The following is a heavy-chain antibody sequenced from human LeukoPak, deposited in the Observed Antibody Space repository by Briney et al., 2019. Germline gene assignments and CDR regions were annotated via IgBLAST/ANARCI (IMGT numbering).Heavy chain of an antibody. V-gene: IGHV4-59*12. J-gene: IGHJ6*04. CDR3: ARDTPYYYGSGSSRRGLDV. CDR1: GGSMSSFF. D-gene: IGHD3-10*01. Sequence: SETLSLTCTVSGGSMSSFFWNWTRQPPGKGLEWIGSIYYSGSTYYNPSLKSRVTISVDTSKNQFSLKLSSVTAADTAVYYCARDTPYYYGSGSSRRGLDVWGKGTTVTVSS. CDR2: IYYSGST.